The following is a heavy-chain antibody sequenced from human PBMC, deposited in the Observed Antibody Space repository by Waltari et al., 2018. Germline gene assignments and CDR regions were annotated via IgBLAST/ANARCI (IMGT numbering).Heavy chain of an antibody. CDR3: ARGAARYTDDAFDI. CDR2: IIPIFGTA. V-gene: IGHV1-69*13. Sequence: QVQLVQSGAEVKKPGSSVKVSCKASGGTFSSYAISWVRPAPGQGLEWRGGIIPIFGTANYAQKFQGRVTITADESTSTAYMELSSLRSEDTAVYYCARGAARYTDDAFDIWGQGTMVTVSS. J-gene: IGHJ3*02. D-gene: IGHD6-6*01. CDR1: GGTFSSYA.